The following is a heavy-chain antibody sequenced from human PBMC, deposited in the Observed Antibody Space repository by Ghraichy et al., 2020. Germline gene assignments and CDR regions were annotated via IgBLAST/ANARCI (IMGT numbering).Heavy chain of an antibody. CDR3: ARESWAVVPAAIAYYYGMDV. CDR2: IYYSGST. CDR1: GGSVSSGSYY. J-gene: IGHJ6*02. Sequence: ETLSLTCTVSGGSVSSGSYYWSWIRQPPGKGLEWIGYIYYSGSTNYNPSLKSRVTISVDTSKNQFSLKLSSVTAADTAVYYCARESWAVVPAAIAYYYGMDVWGQGTTVTVSS. D-gene: IGHD2-2*01. V-gene: IGHV4-61*01.